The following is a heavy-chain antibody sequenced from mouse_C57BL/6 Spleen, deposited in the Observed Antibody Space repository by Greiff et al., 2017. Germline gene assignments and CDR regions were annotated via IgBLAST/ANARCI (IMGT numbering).Heavy chain of an antibody. J-gene: IGHJ3*01. V-gene: IGHV1-61*01. D-gene: IGHD1-1*01. CDR2: IYPSDSET. Sequence: QVQLQQSGAELVRPGSSVKLSCKASGYTFTSYWMDWVKQRPGQGLEWIGNIYPSDSETHYNQKFKDKATLTVDKSSSTAYMQLSSLTSEDSAVYYCARVDSYAAWFAYWGQGTLVTVSA. CDR3: ARVDSYAAWFAY. CDR1: GYTFTSYW.